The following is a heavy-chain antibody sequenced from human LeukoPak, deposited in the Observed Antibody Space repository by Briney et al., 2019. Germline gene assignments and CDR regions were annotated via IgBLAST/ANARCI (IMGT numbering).Heavy chain of an antibody. D-gene: IGHD6-19*01. J-gene: IGHJ5*02. Sequence: SETLSLTCAVYGGSFSGYYWSWIRQPPGKGLEWIGEINHSGSTNYNPSLKSRVTISVDTSKNQFSLKLSSVTAADTAVYYCARQPIRKMHSSGVNWFDPWGQGTLVTVSS. V-gene: IGHV4-34*01. CDR2: INHSGST. CDR1: GGSFSGYY. CDR3: ARQPIRKMHSSGVNWFDP.